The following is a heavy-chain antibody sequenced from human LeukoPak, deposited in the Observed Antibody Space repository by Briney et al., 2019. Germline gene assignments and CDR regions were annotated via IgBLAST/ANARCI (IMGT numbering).Heavy chain of an antibody. V-gene: IGHV1-18*01. CDR3: ARQPAPAPPYYYYYYMDV. Sequence: ASVTVSFTASGYTFTIYGISWVRQAPGQGLEWMGWISAYNGNTNYAQKLQGRVTMTTDTSTSTAYMELRSLRSDAPAVSSCARQPAPAPPYYYYYYMDVWGKGTTVTVSS. J-gene: IGHJ6*03. D-gene: IGHD2-2*01. CDR2: ISAYNGNT. CDR1: GYTFTIYG.